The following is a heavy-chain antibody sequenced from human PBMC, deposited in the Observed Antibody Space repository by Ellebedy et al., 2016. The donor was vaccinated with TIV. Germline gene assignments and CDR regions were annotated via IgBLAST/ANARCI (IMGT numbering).Heavy chain of an antibody. Sequence: GESLKISXAASGFTFTSYAMSWVRQAPGKGLEWVSAISGSGVGTYHADSVKGRFTISRDNAENSLYLQMNSLRAEDMAVYYCASNGDKGYWGQGTLVTVSS. CDR1: GFTFTSYA. D-gene: IGHD4-23*01. J-gene: IGHJ4*02. CDR2: ISGSGVGT. CDR3: ASNGDKGY. V-gene: IGHV3-23*01.